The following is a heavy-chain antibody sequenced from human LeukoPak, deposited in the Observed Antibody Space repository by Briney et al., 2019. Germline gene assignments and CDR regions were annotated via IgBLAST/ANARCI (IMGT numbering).Heavy chain of an antibody. CDR1: GGTFSSYA. D-gene: IGHD3-10*01. V-gene: IGHV1-69*05. Sequence: SVKVSCKASGGTFSSYAISWVRQAPGQGLEWMGRIIPIFGTANYAQKFQGRVTITTDESTSTAYMELSSLRSEDTAVYYCARGLSGSGSYYSFPFDYWGQGTLVTVSS. CDR3: ARGLSGSGSYYSFPFDY. J-gene: IGHJ4*02. CDR2: IIPIFGTA.